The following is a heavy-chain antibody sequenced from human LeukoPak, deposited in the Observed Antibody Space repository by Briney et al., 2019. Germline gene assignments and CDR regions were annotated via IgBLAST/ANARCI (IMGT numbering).Heavy chain of an antibody. CDR2: IYYSGST. CDR3: ARRANTLLREAYYFDY. D-gene: IGHD3-3*01. J-gene: IGHJ4*02. V-gene: IGHV4-39*01. Sequence: PSETLSLTCTVSGGSISSSSYYWGWIRQPPEKGLEWIGSIYYSGSTYYNPSLKSRVTISVDTSKNQFSLKLSSVTAADTAVYYCARRANTLLREAYYFDYWGQGTLVTVSS. CDR1: GGSISSSSYY.